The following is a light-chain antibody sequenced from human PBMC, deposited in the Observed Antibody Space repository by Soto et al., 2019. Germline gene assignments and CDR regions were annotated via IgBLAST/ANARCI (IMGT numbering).Light chain of an antibody. Sequence: EIVLTQSPGTLSLSPGERATLSCRASQSVSNNYLAWYQQKPGQAPRLLIYGASTRATGIPARFSGSGSGTDFTLTISSLQSEDFAVYYCQQYGETPWTFGQGTKVDI. CDR2: GAS. CDR1: QSVSNNY. J-gene: IGKJ1*01. CDR3: QQYGETPWT. V-gene: IGKV3-20*01.